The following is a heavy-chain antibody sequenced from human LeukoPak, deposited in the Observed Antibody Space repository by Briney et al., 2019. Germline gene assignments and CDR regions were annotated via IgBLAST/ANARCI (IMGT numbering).Heavy chain of an antibody. Sequence: ASVKVSCKASGYTFTGYYMHWVRQAPGQGLEWMGIINPSGGSTSYAQKFQGRVTMTRDTSTSTVYMELSSLRSEDTAVYYCARDYVDTATRGGYYYYYMDVWGKGTTVTVSS. CDR3: ARDYVDTATRGGYYYYYMDV. CDR2: INPSGGST. J-gene: IGHJ6*03. V-gene: IGHV1-46*01. D-gene: IGHD5-18*01. CDR1: GYTFTGYY.